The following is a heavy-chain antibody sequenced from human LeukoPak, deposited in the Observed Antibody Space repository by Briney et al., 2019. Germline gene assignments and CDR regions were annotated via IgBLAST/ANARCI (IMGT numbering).Heavy chain of an antibody. J-gene: IGHJ3*01. CDR2: IYPDDSDT. V-gene: IGHV5-51*01. CDR3: ARIWLRAFDL. Sequence: GESLKTPCKGSGYSFTNYWIAWVRQMPGKGLEWMGIIYPDDSDTRYSPSFQGQVTISADQSISTAYLQWSSLKASDTAMYYCARIWLRAFDLWGRGPLVTVSS. D-gene: IGHD3-16*01. CDR1: GYSFTNYW.